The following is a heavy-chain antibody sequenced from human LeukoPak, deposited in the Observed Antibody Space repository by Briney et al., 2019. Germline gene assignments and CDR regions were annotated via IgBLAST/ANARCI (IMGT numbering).Heavy chain of an antibody. D-gene: IGHD2/OR15-2a*01. CDR2: ISNTGGST. CDR3: AREGPRGNSQFDY. J-gene: IGHJ4*02. CDR1: GFSFNTYA. V-gene: IGHV3-23*01. Sequence: GGSLRLSCAASGFSFNTYAMSWVRQAPGKGLEWVSAISNTGGSTYYADSVKGRFTISRDKSKNTLSLQMNSLRAEDTAVYYCAREGPRGNSQFDYWGQGTLVTVSS.